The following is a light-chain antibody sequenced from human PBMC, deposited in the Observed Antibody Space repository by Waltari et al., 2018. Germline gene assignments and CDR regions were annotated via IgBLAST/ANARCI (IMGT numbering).Light chain of an antibody. CDR1: SGHSTNV. J-gene: IGLJ3*02. CDR2: VNSDGSH. CDR3: QTGGHGTWV. V-gene: IGLV4-69*01. Sequence: QLVLTQSPSASASLGASVKLTCTLSSGHSTNVIARLQKRPEKGHRYLMTVNSDGSHNQGHEIPVLFSGSSSGAERYLSISSLQSEDEADYYCQTGGHGTWVFGGGTRLPV.